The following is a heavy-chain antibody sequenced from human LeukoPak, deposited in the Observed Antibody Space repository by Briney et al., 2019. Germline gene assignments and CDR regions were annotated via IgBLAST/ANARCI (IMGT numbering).Heavy chain of an antibody. CDR3: ASTADCSSTSCPYQH. J-gene: IGHJ1*01. CDR1: GGTFSSYA. Sequence: GASVKVSCKASGGTFSSYAISWVRQAPGQGLEWMGGIIPIFGTANYAQKSQGRVTITTDESTSTAYMELGSLRSEDTAVYYCASTADCSSTSCPYQHWGQGTLVTVSS. V-gene: IGHV1-69*05. CDR2: IIPIFGTA. D-gene: IGHD2-2*01.